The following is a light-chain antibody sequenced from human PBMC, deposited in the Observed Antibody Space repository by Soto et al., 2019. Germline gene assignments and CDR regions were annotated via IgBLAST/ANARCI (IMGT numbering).Light chain of an antibody. J-gene: IGKJ4*01. Sequence: EIVLTQSPATLSFSTGERATLPCRASQSVSSYLAWYQQKPGQAPRLLIYDASNRATGIPARFSGSGSGTDFTLTISSLEPEDFAVYYCQQRSNWPPTFGGGTKVDIK. CDR2: DAS. CDR3: QQRSNWPPT. V-gene: IGKV3-11*01. CDR1: QSVSSY.